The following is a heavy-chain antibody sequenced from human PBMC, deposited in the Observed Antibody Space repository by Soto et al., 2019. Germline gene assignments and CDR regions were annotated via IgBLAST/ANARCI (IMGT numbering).Heavy chain of an antibody. CDR1: GYTFTSYA. V-gene: IGHV1-3*01. Sequence: ASVKVSCKASGYTFTSYAMHWVRQAPGQRLEWMGWINAGNGNTKYSQKFQGRVTITRDTSASTAYMELSSLRSEDTAVYYCARDHGDTRPFDYWGQGTLVTVSS. J-gene: IGHJ4*02. CDR3: ARDHGDTRPFDY. CDR2: INAGNGNT. D-gene: IGHD3-9*01.